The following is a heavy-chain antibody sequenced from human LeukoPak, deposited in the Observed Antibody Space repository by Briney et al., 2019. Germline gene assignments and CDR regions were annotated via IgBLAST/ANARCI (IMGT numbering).Heavy chain of an antibody. D-gene: IGHD5-18*01. CDR2: IYYSGST. V-gene: IGHV4-31*03. Sequence: SQTLSLTCTVSGGSISSGGYYWSWIRQHPGKGLEWIGYIYYSGSTYYNPSLKSRVTISVDTSKNQFSLKLSSVTAADTAVYYCARGLQEYYYYYYYMDVWGKGTTVTVSS. CDR3: ARGLQEYYYYYYYMDV. J-gene: IGHJ6*03. CDR1: GGSISSGGYY.